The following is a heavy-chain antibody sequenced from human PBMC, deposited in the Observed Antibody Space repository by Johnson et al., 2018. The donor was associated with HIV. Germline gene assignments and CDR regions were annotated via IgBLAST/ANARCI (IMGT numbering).Heavy chain of an antibody. V-gene: IGHV3-30*03. J-gene: IGHJ3*02. D-gene: IGHD6-19*01. Sequence: VQLVESGGGLVQPGGSLRLSCAASGLTVSTNDINWVRQAPGKGLEWVAVVSDHGRTTYFADSVKGRFTISRDNSKNTLYLQMNSLRAEDTAVYYCARDRDGQQWRSAFDIWGQGTMVTVSS. CDR3: ARDRDGQQWRSAFDI. CDR2: VSDHGRTT. CDR1: GLTVSTND.